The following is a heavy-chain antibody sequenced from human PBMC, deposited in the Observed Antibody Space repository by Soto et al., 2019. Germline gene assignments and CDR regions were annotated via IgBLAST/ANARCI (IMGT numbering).Heavy chain of an antibody. D-gene: IGHD2-15*01. J-gene: IGHJ6*02. V-gene: IGHV4-39*01. CDR1: GGSISSYY. CDR3: ASEVSSTDGMDV. Sequence: SETLSLTCTVSGGSISSYYWGWIRQPPGKGLEWIGSIYYTGNTFYSPSFRSRLTISVDTSKSQFSLKLRSVTAADTATYYCASEVSSTDGMDVWGQGTTVTVSS. CDR2: IYYTGNT.